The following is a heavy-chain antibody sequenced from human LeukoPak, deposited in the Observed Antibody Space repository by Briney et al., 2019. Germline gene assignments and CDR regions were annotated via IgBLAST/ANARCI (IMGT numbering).Heavy chain of an antibody. CDR3: ARDPALRDYFDY. CDR1: GFTFSSYA. CDR2: ISYDGSNK. J-gene: IGHJ4*02. D-gene: IGHD2-15*01. V-gene: IGHV3-30*04. Sequence: GGSPRLSCAASGFTFSSYAMHWVRQAPGKGLEWVAVISYDGSNKYYADSVKGRFTISRDNSKNTLYLQMNSLRAEDTAVYYCARDPALRDYFDYWGQGTLVTVSS.